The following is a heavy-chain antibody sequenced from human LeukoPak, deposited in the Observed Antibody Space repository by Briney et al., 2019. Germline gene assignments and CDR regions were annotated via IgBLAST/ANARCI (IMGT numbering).Heavy chain of an antibody. CDR2: IYTSGST. CDR1: GGSISSYY. CDR3: ARDRSYYARFDH. V-gene: IGHV4-4*07. Sequence: SETLSLTCTVSGGSISSYYWSWIRQPAGKGLEWIGRIYTSGSTNYNASLKSRVTMSVDTSKNQFSLKLSSVTAADTAVYYCARDRSYYARFDHWGQGTLVTVSS. J-gene: IGHJ4*02. D-gene: IGHD3-22*01.